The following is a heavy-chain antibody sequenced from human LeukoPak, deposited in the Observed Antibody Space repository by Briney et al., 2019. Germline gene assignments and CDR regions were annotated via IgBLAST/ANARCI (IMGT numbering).Heavy chain of an antibody. CDR3: ARVRITMIVRGGFDP. D-gene: IGHD3-22*01. V-gene: IGHV4-34*01. J-gene: IGHJ5*02. CDR1: GGSFSGYY. Sequence: SETLSLTCAVYGGSFSGYYWSWIRQPPGKGLEWIGEINHSGSTNYNPSLKSRVTISVDTSKNQFSLKLSSVTAADTAVYYCARVRITMIVRGGFDPWGQGNLVTVSS. CDR2: INHSGST.